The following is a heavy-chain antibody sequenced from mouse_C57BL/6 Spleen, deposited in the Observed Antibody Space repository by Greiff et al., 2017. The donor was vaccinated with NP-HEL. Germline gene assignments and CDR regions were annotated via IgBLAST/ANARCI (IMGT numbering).Heavy chain of an antibody. CDR3: ARGDYDGLDY. Sequence: QVQLQQPGAELVRPGSSVKLSCKASGYTFTSYWMHWVKQRPIQGLEWIGNIDPSDSETHYNQKFKDKATLTVDKSSSTAYMQLSSLTSEDSAVYYCARGDYDGLDYWGQGTTLTVSS. V-gene: IGHV1-52*01. J-gene: IGHJ2*01. CDR1: GYTFTSYW. CDR2: IDPSDSET. D-gene: IGHD2-4*01.